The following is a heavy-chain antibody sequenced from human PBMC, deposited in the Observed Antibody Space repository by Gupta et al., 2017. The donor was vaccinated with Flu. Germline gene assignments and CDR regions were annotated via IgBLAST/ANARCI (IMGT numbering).Heavy chain of an antibody. V-gene: IGHV1-69*01. CDR1: GASFSSHA. CDR3: ARDYSPDSGSYYYYYHGMDV. D-gene: IGHD2-15*01. J-gene: IGHJ6*02. CDR2: IIPKFGTP. Sequence: VQLVQSGAELKKPGSSVKVSCKVSGASFSSHAISWLRQAPGQGLEWRGGIIPKFGTPNYAQKFQGSVTITADELMSTAYMELSSLRSEDTAIYDCARDYSPDSGSYYYYYHGMDVGGQGTTVTVSS.